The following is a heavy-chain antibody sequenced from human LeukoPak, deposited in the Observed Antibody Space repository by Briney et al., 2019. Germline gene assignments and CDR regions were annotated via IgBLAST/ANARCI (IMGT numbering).Heavy chain of an antibody. D-gene: IGHD5-12*01. J-gene: IGHJ4*02. CDR1: EFTIRDHY. V-gene: IGHV3-11*04. CDR2: ISGSGSTI. Sequence: GGSLRLSCADSEFTIRDHYVSWIRQAPGKGLEWVSYISGSGSTIYYGDSVKGRFTISRDDAKKSVYLQMNSLRAEDTAVYYCARGYSGLQYGDYWGQGTLVTVSS. CDR3: ARGYSGLQYGDY.